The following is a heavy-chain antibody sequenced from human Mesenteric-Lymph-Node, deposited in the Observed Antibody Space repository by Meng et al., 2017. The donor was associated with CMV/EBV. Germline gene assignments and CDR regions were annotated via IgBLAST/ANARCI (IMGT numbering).Heavy chain of an antibody. V-gene: IGHV1-2*06. CDR2: INPNRGVS. CDR1: GYTFTDFY. D-gene: IGHD2/OR15-2a*01. CDR3: ARDNVNPEGFDP. Sequence: QVQLEQSRAEVGKPGASVKVACKASGYTFTDFYIHWVRQVPGQGLEWMGRINPNRGVSNSAQNFQSRVTMTRDTSISTAYMELGRLTSDDTAVYYCARDNVNPEGFDPWGQGTLVTVSS. J-gene: IGHJ5*02.